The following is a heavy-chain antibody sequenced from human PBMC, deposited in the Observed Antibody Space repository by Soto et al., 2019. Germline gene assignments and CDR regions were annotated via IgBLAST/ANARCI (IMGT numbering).Heavy chain of an antibody. Sequence: EVQLVESGGGLVQPGGSLRLSCAASGFTFSDHYMDWVRQAPGKGLEWVGRTRNKANSYTTEYAASVKGRFTISRDDSKNSLYLQMNSLKTADTAVYYCARVEGSGWIFDYWGQGTLVTVSS. CDR3: ARVEGSGWIFDY. V-gene: IGHV3-72*01. CDR2: TRNKANSYTT. D-gene: IGHD6-19*01. J-gene: IGHJ4*02. CDR1: GFTFSDHY.